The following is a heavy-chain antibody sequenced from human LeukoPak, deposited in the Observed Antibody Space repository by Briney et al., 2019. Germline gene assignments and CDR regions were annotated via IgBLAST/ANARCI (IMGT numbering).Heavy chain of an antibody. CDR2: IWYDGSNK. V-gene: IGHV3-33*01. Sequence: PGRSLRLSCAASGFTFSSYGMHWVRQAPGKGLEWVAVIWYDGSNKYYADSVKGRFTISRDNSKNTLFLQMNTLRAEDTAIYYCATSGNDYGRYWGQGTLVTVSS. CDR3: ATSGNDYGRY. D-gene: IGHD4-17*01. J-gene: IGHJ4*02. CDR1: GFTFSSYG.